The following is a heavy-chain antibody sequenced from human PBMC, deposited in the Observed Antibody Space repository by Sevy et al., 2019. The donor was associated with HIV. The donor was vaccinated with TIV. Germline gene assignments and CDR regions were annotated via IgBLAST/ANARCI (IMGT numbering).Heavy chain of an antibody. Sequence: ASVKVSCKASGYTFTGYYMHWVRQAPGQGLEWMGWINPNSGGTNYAQKFQGWVTMTRDTSISTAYMELSRLRSDDTAVYYCARDRNYYGSGPTYYYYGMDVWGQGTTVTVSS. J-gene: IGHJ6*02. CDR3: ARDRNYYGSGPTYYYYGMDV. CDR1: GYTFTGYY. D-gene: IGHD3-10*01. V-gene: IGHV1-2*04. CDR2: INPNSGGT.